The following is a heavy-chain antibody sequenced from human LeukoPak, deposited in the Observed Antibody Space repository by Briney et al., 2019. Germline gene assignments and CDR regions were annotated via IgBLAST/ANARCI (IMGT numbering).Heavy chain of an antibody. CDR3: AKAQITIFALFP. J-gene: IGHJ5*02. D-gene: IGHD3-3*01. CDR2: LSGSGGST. V-gene: IGHV3-23*01. CDR1: GFIFNKHA. Sequence: GGSLRLSCAASGFIFNKHAMSWVRQAPGKGLEWVSGLSGSGGSTDYADSVKGRFTISRDNSKNTLYLQMNSLRAEDTAVYYCAKAQITIFALFPWGQGTLVTVSS.